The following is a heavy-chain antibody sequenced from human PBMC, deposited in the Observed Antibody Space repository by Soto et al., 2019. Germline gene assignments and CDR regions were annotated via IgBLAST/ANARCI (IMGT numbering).Heavy chain of an antibody. J-gene: IGHJ4*02. V-gene: IGHV1-18*01. CDR1: GYTFTSYG. D-gene: IGHD3-10*01. CDR3: ARSGSGSYYNEDLYY. CDR2: ISAYNGNT. Sequence: GASVKVSCKASGYTFTSYGISWVRQAPGQGLEWMGWISAYNGNTNYAQKLQGRVTMTTDTSTSTAYMELRSLRSDDTAVYYCARSGSGSYYNEDLYYWGQGTLVTAPQ.